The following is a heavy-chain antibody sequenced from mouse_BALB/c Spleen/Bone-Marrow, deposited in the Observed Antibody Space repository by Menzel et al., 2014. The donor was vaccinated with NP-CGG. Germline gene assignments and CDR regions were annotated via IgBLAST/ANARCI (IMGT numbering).Heavy chain of an antibody. Sequence: EVKVVESGGGLVQPGGSRKLSCAASGFTFSSFGMHWVRQAPEKGLEWVAYISSGSSTIYYADTVKGRFTISRDNPKNTLFLQMTSLRSEDTAMYYRARRGSNHWYFDVWGAGTTVTVSS. CDR2: ISSGSSTI. D-gene: IGHD1-1*01. CDR1: GFTFSSFG. V-gene: IGHV5-17*02. J-gene: IGHJ1*01. CDR3: ARRGSNHWYFDV.